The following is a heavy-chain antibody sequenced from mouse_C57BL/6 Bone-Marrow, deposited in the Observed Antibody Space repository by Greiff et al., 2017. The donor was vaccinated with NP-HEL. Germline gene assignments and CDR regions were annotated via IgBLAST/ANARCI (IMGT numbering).Heavy chain of an antibody. D-gene: IGHD2-12*01. CDR3: AREGYSYWYFDV. J-gene: IGHJ1*03. Sequence: EVKLVESGPGLVKPSQSLSLTCSVTGYSITSGYYWNWIRQFPGNKLEWMGYISYDGSNNYNPSLKNRISITRDTSKNQFFLKLNSVTTEDTATYYCAREGYSYWYFDVWGTGTTVTVSS. CDR1: GYSITSGYY. V-gene: IGHV3-6*01. CDR2: ISYDGSN.